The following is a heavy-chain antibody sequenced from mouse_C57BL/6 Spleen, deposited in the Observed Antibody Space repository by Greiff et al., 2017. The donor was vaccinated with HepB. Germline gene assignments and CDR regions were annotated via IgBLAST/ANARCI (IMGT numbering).Heavy chain of an antibody. J-gene: IGHJ4*01. D-gene: IGHD1-1*02. CDR1: GYAFSSSW. CDR2: IYPGDGDT. Sequence: VQLKQSGPELVKPGASVKISCKASGYAFSSSWMNWVKQRPGKGLEWIGRIYPGDGDTNYNGKLKGKATLTADKSSSTAYMQLSSLTSEDSAVYFCAREDYGDAMDYWGQGTSVTVSS. CDR3: AREDYGDAMDY. V-gene: IGHV1-82*01.